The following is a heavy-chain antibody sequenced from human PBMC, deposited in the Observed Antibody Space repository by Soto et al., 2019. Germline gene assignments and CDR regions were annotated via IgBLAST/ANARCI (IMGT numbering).Heavy chain of an antibody. J-gene: IGHJ2*01. Sequence: EVQLLESGGGLVQPGGSLRLSCAASGFTFSSYAMSWVRQAPGKGLEWVSAISGSGGSTYYADFVKGRFTISRDNSKNTLYLQMNSLRAEDTAVYYCAKSGWYPQWYFDLWGRGTLVTVSS. CDR3: AKSGWYPQWYFDL. CDR1: GFTFSSYA. D-gene: IGHD6-19*01. CDR2: ISGSGGST. V-gene: IGHV3-23*01.